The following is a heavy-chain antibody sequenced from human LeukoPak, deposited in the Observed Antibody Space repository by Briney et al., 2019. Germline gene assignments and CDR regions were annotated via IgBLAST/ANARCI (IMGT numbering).Heavy chain of an antibody. CDR2: INPNSGGT. CDR3: ARGGYYYDSSGYYVAYFDY. CDR1: GYTFTGYY. J-gene: IGHJ4*02. V-gene: IGHV1-2*02. Sequence: ASVKVSSKASGYTFTGYYMHWVRQAPGQGLEWMGWINPNSGGTNYAQKFQGRVTMTRDTSISTAYMELSRLRSDDTAVYYCARGGYYYDSSGYYVAYFDYWGQGTLVTVSS. D-gene: IGHD3-22*01.